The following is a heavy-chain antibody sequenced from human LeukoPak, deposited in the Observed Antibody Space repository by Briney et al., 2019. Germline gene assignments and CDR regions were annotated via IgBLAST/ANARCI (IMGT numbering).Heavy chain of an antibody. D-gene: IGHD6-13*01. Sequence: GGSLRLSCAASGFTFSSYAMSWVRQAPGKGLEWVSAISGSGGSTYYADSVKGRFTISRDNSKNTLYLQMNSLRAEDTAVYYCVKDLSPPGIAAAGMVYWGQGTLVTVSS. J-gene: IGHJ4*02. V-gene: IGHV3-23*01. CDR1: GFTFSSYA. CDR3: VKDLSPPGIAAAGMVY. CDR2: ISGSGGST.